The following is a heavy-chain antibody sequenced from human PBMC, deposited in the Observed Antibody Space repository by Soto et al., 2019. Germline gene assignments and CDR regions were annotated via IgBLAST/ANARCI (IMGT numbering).Heavy chain of an antibody. J-gene: IGHJ4*02. V-gene: IGHV1-46*03. CDR2: VNPTGGST. Sequence: ASVKVSCKASGYTFTSYYIHWVRQAPGQGLEWMAIVNPTGGSTNYAQKFQGRVTATFDTSTSTVFMELNSLRYEDTAVYYCARHLAAGDSWGQGTLVTVSS. CDR1: GYTFTSYY. CDR3: ARHLAAGDS. D-gene: IGHD6-25*01.